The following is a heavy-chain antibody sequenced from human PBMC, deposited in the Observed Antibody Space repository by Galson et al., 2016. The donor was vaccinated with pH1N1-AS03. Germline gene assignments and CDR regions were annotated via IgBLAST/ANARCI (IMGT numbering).Heavy chain of an antibody. CDR3: ATKQQRAS. D-gene: IGHD1/OR15-1a*01. Sequence: SVKVSCKASGYTFTDYYIHWVRQAPGQGLEWMGRLTPNSGVTNYAQKFQGRVTMTRDTSLTTAYMELSRLKSDDTAVYYCATKQQRASWGQGTLVTVSS. J-gene: IGHJ4*02. V-gene: IGHV1-2*06. CDR1: GYTFTDYY. CDR2: LTPNSGVT.